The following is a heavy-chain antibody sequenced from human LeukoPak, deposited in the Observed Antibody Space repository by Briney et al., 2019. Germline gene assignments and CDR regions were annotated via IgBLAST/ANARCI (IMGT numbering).Heavy chain of an antibody. CDR3: ARQVTFGYAYGYYFDF. CDR2: FHYSGST. D-gene: IGHD5-18*01. J-gene: IGHJ4*02. Sequence: PSETLSLTCVVYGVSLSGYYWNWIRQPPGKGLEWIGNFHYSGSTYYNPSLKSRVTISVDTSKNQFSLRLSSVTAADTAVYYCARQVTFGYAYGYYFDFWGQGALVTVSS. V-gene: IGHV4-34*01. CDR1: GVSLSGYY.